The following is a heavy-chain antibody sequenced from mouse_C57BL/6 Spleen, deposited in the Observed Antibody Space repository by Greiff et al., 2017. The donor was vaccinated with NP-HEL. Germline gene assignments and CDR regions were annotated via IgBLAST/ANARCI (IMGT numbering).Heavy chain of an antibody. D-gene: IGHD1-1*01. J-gene: IGHJ2*01. CDR2: ISSGSSTI. CDR3: ARNYGTRYFDY. V-gene: IGHV5-17*01. CDR1: GFTFSDYG. Sequence: EVKVVESGGGLVKPGGSLKLSCAASGFTFSDYGMHWVRQAPEKGLEWVAYISSGSSTIYYADTVTGRFTISRDNAKNTLFLQMTSLRSEDTAMYYCARNYGTRYFDYWGQGTTLTVSS.